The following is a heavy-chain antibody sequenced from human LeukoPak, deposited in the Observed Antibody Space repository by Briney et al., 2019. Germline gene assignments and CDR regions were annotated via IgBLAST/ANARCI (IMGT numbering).Heavy chain of an antibody. V-gene: IGHV4-59*12. J-gene: IGHJ6*03. Sequence: RSSETLSLTCTVSGGSISSYYWSWIRQPPGKGLEWIGYIYYSGSTNYNPSLKSRVTISVDTSKNQFSLKLSSVTAADTAVYYCARGRYYKYYDILTGYYPRYYYYMDVWGKGTTVTVSS. D-gene: IGHD3-9*01. CDR2: IYYSGST. CDR1: GGSISSYY. CDR3: ARGRYYKYYDILTGYYPRYYYYMDV.